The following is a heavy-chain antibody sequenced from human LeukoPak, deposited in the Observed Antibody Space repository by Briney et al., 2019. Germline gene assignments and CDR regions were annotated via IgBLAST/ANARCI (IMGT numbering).Heavy chain of an antibody. CDR2: INPNSGGT. CDR3: ARSVGSGNYYSHWFDP. V-gene: IGHV1-2*02. CDR1: GYTFTGYY. J-gene: IGHJ5*02. D-gene: IGHD3-10*01. Sequence: ASVKVSCKASGYTFTGYYMHWVRQAPGQGLEWMGWINPNSGGTNYAQKFQGRVTMTRDTSISTAYMELSRLRPDDTAVYYCARSVGSGNYYSHWFDPWGQGTLVTVSS.